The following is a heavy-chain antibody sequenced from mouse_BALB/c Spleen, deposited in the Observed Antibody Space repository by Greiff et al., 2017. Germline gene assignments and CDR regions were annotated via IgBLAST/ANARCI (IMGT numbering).Heavy chain of an antibody. V-gene: IGHV2-9*02. CDR1: GFSLTSYG. J-gene: IGHJ4*01. D-gene: IGHD1-1*01. CDR3: ARDLYYGSSLYAMDY. CDR2: IWAGGST. Sequence: VQLVESGPGLVAPSQSLSITCTVSGFSLTSYGVHWVRQPPGKGLEWLGVIWAGGSTNYNSALMSRLSISKDNSKSQVFLKMNSLQTDDTAMYYCARDLYYGSSLYAMDYWGQGTSVTVSS.